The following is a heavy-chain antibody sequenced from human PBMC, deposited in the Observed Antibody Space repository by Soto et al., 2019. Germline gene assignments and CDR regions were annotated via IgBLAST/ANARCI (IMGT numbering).Heavy chain of an antibody. Sequence: ASVKVSCKASGYTFTSYAMHWVRQAPGQRLEWMGWINAGNGNTKYSQKFQGRVTITRDTSASTAYMELSSLRSEDTAVHYCARQITAAGDYGMDVWGQGTTVTVSS. D-gene: IGHD2-21*02. CDR2: INAGNGNT. V-gene: IGHV1-3*01. CDR3: ARQITAAGDYGMDV. J-gene: IGHJ6*02. CDR1: GYTFTSYA.